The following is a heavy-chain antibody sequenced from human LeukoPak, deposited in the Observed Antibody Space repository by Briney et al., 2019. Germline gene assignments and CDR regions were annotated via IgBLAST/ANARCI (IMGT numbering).Heavy chain of an antibody. CDR1: GFTFDDYA. CDR2: ISYDGSNK. CDR3: AKDGVGATIDY. Sequence: GGSLRLSCAASGFTFDDYAMHWVRQAPGKGLEWVAVISYDGSNKYYADSVKGRFTISRDNSQNTLYLQMNSLRAEDTAVYYCAKDGVGATIDYWGQGTLVTVSS. V-gene: IGHV3-30*18. D-gene: IGHD1-26*01. J-gene: IGHJ4*02.